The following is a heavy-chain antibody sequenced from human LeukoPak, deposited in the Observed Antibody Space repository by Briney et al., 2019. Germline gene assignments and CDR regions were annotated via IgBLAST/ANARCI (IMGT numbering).Heavy chain of an antibody. Sequence: GGSLRLSCAASGFTFSTYAMDWVRQAPGEGLEWVSSIKGGGGDPFYADSVRGRFTISRDKSKNTLYLQLNSLRPEDTAVYFCAQGGHDFNPFYYWGQGTLVTVSS. J-gene: IGHJ4*02. V-gene: IGHV3-23*01. CDR2: IKGGGGDP. CDR1: GFTFSTYA. CDR3: AQGGHDFNPFYY. D-gene: IGHD2-21*02.